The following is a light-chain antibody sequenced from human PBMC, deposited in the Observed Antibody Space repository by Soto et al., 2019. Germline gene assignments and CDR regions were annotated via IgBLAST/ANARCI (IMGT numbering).Light chain of an antibody. J-gene: IGLJ3*02. Sequence: QSVLTQPPSASGTPGQKVTISCSGASSNIGNNFVSWYQQVPGTAPKLLIYSDDQRPSGVPDRASGSKSGTSASLAISGLRSEDEADYYCSTWDASLSGRVFGGGTKVTVL. CDR3: STWDASLSGRV. V-gene: IGLV1-47*02. CDR2: SDD. CDR1: SSNIGNNF.